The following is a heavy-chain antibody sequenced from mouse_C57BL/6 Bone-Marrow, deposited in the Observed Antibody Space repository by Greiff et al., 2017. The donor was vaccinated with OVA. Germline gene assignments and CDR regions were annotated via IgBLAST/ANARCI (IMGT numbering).Heavy chain of an antibody. CDR3: ARRGYGSSYGYWYFDV. V-gene: IGHV1-64*01. CDR2: IHPNSGST. Sequence: QVQLQQPGAELVKPGASVKLSCKASGYTFTSYWMHWVKQRPGQGLEWIGMIHPNSGSTNYNEKFKSKATLTVDKSSSTAYMQLSSLTSEDSAVYYCARRGYGSSYGYWYFDVWGTGTTVTVSS. D-gene: IGHD1-1*01. J-gene: IGHJ1*03. CDR1: GYTFTSYW.